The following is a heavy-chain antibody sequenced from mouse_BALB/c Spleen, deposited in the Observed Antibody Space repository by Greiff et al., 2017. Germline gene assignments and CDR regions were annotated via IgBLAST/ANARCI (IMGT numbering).Heavy chain of an antibody. CDR2: IWAGGST. CDR1: GFSLTSYG. D-gene: IGHD2-3*01. Sequence: VKLVESGPGLVAPSQSLSITCTVSGFSLTSYGVHWVRQPPGKGLEWLGVIWAGGSTNYNSALMSRLSISKDNSKSQVFLKMNSLQTDDTAMYYCARDKDGYYEGYAMDYWGQGTSVTVSS. CDR3: ARDKDGYYEGYAMDY. V-gene: IGHV2-9*02. J-gene: IGHJ4*01.